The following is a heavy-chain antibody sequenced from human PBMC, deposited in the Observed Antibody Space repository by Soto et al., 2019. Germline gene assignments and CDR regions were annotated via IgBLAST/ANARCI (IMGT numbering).Heavy chain of an antibody. D-gene: IGHD1-26*01. CDR3: ARATVGASDFGFES. CDR1: GFTVNDYY. Sequence: EVPLVESGGGLVQPGGSLRLSCAASGFTVNDYYMTWVRQAPGKGLEWVSLLYSGGSTIYADSVKGRVTISRDSSKNTLYLQMNSLRVEDTAVYYCARATVGASDFGFESWGQGTLVTVSS. CDR2: LYSGGST. J-gene: IGHJ4*02. V-gene: IGHV3-53*01.